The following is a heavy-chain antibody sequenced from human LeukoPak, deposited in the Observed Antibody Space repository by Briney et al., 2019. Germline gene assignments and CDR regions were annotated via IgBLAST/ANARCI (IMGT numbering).Heavy chain of an antibody. CDR2: INPSGGST. Sequence: ASVEVSCKASGYTFTSYYMHWVRQAPGQGLEWMGIINPSGGSTSYAQKFQGRVTMTRDMSTSTVYMELSRLRSEDTAVYYCARGAVPAAFDYWGQGTLVTVSS. J-gene: IGHJ4*02. D-gene: IGHD2-2*01. V-gene: IGHV1-46*01. CDR3: ARGAVPAAFDY. CDR1: GYTFTSYY.